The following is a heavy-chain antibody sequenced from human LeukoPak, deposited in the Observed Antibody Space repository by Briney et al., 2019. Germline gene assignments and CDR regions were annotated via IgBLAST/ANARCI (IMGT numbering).Heavy chain of an antibody. V-gene: IGHV3-9*01. D-gene: IGHD6-13*01. CDR3: AKVAMSSSDY. Sequence: GGSLRLSCAASGFTFSSYSMNWVRQAPGKGLEWVSGISWNSGSIGYADSVKGRFTISRDNAKNSLYLQMNSLRAEDTALYYCAKVAMSSSDYWGQGTLVTVSS. CDR2: ISWNSGSI. J-gene: IGHJ4*02. CDR1: GFTFSSYS.